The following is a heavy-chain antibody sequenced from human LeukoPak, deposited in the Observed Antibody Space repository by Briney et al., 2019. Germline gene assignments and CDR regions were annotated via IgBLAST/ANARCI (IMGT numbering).Heavy chain of an antibody. J-gene: IGHJ5*02. CDR3: ARGGILYYDFWSGYLGVWFDP. D-gene: IGHD3-3*01. Sequence: SETLSLTCAVYGGSFSGYYWSWIRQPPGKGLEWIGEINHSGSTNYNPSPKSRVTIPVDTSKNQFSLKLSSVTAADTAVYYCARGGILYYDFWSGYLGVWFDPWGQGTPVTVSS. V-gene: IGHV4-34*01. CDR1: GGSFSGYY. CDR2: INHSGST.